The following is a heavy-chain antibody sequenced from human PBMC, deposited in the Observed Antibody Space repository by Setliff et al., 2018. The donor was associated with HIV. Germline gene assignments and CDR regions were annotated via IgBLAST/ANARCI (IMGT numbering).Heavy chain of an antibody. Sequence: GGSLRLSCAASGFTFSSYWMSWVRQAPGKGLEWVADIKQDGSKAYYMDSVKGRFTISRDNPKNSMDLQMNSLRAEDTAIYYCARKLRPGHGVDVWGQGTTVTVSS. V-gene: IGHV3-7*04. CDR3: ARKLRPGHGVDV. CDR2: IKQDGSKA. CDR1: GFTFSSYW. J-gene: IGHJ6*02. D-gene: IGHD3-10*01.